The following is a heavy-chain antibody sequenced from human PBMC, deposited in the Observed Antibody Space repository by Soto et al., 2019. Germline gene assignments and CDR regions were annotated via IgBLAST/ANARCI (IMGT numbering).Heavy chain of an antibody. CDR1: GFTFRIYA. V-gene: IGHV3-23*01. J-gene: IGHJ5*02. CDR2: ISGSGGST. Sequence: GGSLRLSCAAAGFTFRIYAMSWVRQAPGKGLEWVSAISGSGGSTYYADSVKGRFTISRDNSKNTLYLQMNSLRAEDTAVYYCAKVGSSWYRDWFDPWGQGTLVTVSS. D-gene: IGHD6-13*01. CDR3: AKVGSSWYRDWFDP.